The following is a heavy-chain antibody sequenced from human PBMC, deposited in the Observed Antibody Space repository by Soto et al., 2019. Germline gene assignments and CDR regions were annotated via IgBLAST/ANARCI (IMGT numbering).Heavy chain of an antibody. D-gene: IGHD3-9*01. CDR2: IWYDGSNK. Sequence: GGSLRLSCAASGFTFSSYGMHWVRQAPGKGLEWVAVIWYDGSNKYYADSVKGRFTISRDNSKNTLYLQMNSLRAEDTAVYYCARPGLRYFDWLNPFDYWGQGTLVTVSS. CDR3: ARPGLRYFDWLNPFDY. V-gene: IGHV3-33*01. CDR1: GFTFSSYG. J-gene: IGHJ4*02.